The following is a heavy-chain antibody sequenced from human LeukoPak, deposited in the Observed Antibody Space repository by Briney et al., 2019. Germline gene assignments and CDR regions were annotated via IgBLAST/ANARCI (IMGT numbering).Heavy chain of an antibody. CDR3: ARVREATMVRGNDAFDI. CDR2: FDPEDGET. J-gene: IGHJ3*02. CDR1: GYTLTELS. D-gene: IGHD3-10*01. Sequence: ASVKVSCKVSGYTLTELSMHWVRQAPGKGLEWMGGFDPEDGETIYAQKFQGRVTMTRDMSTSTVYMELSSLRSEDTAVYYCARVREATMVRGNDAFDIWGQGTMVTVSS. V-gene: IGHV1-24*01.